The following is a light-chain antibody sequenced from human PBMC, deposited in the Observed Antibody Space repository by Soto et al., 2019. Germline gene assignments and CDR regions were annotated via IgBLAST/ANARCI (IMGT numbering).Light chain of an antibody. CDR2: NTN. CDR3: VLYMGSGIWV. CDR1: SGSVSANYY. V-gene: IGLV8-61*01. J-gene: IGLJ3*02. Sequence: QTVVTQEASLSVSPGTTVTLTCGLSSGSVSANYYPSWYQQTPGRAPRTLIYNTNTRSSGVPDRFSGSILGNKAALTITGAQADDESDYYCVLYMGSGIWVFGGGTKVTVL.